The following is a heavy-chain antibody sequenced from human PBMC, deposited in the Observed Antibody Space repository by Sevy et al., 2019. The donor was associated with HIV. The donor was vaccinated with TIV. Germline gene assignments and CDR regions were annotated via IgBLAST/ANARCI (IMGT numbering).Heavy chain of an antibody. CDR1: GFTFSSYA. V-gene: IGHV3-23*01. CDR3: AKGRVGYCSGGSCSYYFDY. Sequence: GGSLRLSCAASGFTFSSYAMSWVRQAPGKGLEWVSAISGSGGSTYYADSVKGRFTISRDNSKNTLYLQMNSLRAEDTAVYYCAKGRVGYCSGGSCSYYFDYWGQGTLVTVSS. J-gene: IGHJ4*02. CDR2: ISGSGGST. D-gene: IGHD2-15*01.